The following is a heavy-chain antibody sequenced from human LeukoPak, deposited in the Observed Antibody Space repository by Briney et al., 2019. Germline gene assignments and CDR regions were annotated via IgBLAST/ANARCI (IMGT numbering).Heavy chain of an antibody. CDR3: ARESQSVYGNEDNYYYGMDV. D-gene: IGHD5/OR15-5a*01. CDR2: INPNSGGT. CDR1: GYTFTGYY. Sequence: ASVKVSCKASGYTFTGYYMHWVRQAPGQGLEWMGWINPNSGGTNYAQKFQGWVTMTRDTSISTAYMELSRLRSDDTAVYYCARESQSVYGNEDNYYYGMDVWGQGTTVTVSS. V-gene: IGHV1-2*04. J-gene: IGHJ6*02.